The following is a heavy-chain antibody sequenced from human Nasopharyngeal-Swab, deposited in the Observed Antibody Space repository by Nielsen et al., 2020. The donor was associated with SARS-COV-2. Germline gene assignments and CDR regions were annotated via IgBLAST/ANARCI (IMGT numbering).Heavy chain of an antibody. CDR1: GGSITSGAYD. V-gene: IGHV4-31*11. D-gene: IGHD1-14*01. CDR3: ARAETTSDAFDF. J-gene: IGHJ3*01. CDR2: IYNNGGT. Sequence: SETLSLTCAVSGGSITSGAYDWGWIRQYPGKGLEWIGYIYNNGGTIYNPSLKSRIIISRDTSKNQFSLRLSSVTAADTALYYCARAETTSDAFDFWGQGTMVTVSS.